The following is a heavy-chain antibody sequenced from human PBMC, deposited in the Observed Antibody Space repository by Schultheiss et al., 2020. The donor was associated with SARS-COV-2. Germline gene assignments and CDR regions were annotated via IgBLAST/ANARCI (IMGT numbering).Heavy chain of an antibody. V-gene: IGHV4-34*09. CDR1: GGSFSGYY. Sequence: SETLSLTCAVYGGSFSGYYWSWIRQPPGKGLEWIGYIYHSGSTYYNPSLKSRVTISVDTSKNQFSLKLSSVTAADTAVYYCARDSYYGSGIWGQGTMVTVSS. CDR2: IYHSGST. J-gene: IGHJ3*02. D-gene: IGHD3-10*01. CDR3: ARDSYYGSGI.